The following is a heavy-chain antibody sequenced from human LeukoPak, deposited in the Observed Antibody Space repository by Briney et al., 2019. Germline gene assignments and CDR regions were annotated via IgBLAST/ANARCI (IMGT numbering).Heavy chain of an antibody. CDR3: ARLTTVEAFDI. D-gene: IGHD4-23*01. Sequence: PGGSLRLSCAASGFTVSSNYMSWVRQAPGKGLEWVSVIYSGGSTYYADSVKGRFTISRDNSKNTLYLQMNSLRAEDTAVYYCARLTTVEAFDIWGQGTMVTVSS. J-gene: IGHJ3*02. V-gene: IGHV3-53*01. CDR2: IYSGGST. CDR1: GFTVSSNY.